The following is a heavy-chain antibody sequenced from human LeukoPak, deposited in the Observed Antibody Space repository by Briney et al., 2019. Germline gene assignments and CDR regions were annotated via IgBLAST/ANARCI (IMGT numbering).Heavy chain of an antibody. CDR3: ARDHSSWPDY. CDR1: GGTFSSYA. CDR2: IIPILGIA. D-gene: IGHD6-13*01. V-gene: IGHV1-69*04. Sequence: SVKVSCRASGGTFSSYAISWVRQAPGQGLEWMGRIIPILGIANYAQKFQGRVTITADKSTSTVYMELSSLRSEDTAVYYCARDHSSWPDYWGQGTLVTVSS. J-gene: IGHJ4*02.